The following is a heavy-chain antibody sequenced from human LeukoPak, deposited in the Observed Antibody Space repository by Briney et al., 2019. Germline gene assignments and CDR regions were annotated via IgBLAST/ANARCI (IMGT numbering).Heavy chain of an antibody. CDR1: GYTFTDYY. J-gene: IGHJ4*02. CDR3: ARSGGVTYPYFDY. CDR2: INPNSGGT. V-gene: IGHV1-2*04. Sequence: ASVKVSCKASGYTFTDYYMHWVRQAPGQGLEWMGWINPNSGGTNYAQKFQGWVTMTRDTSISTAYMELSRLRSDDTAVYYCARSGGVTYPYFDYWGQGTLVTVSS. D-gene: IGHD3-16*01.